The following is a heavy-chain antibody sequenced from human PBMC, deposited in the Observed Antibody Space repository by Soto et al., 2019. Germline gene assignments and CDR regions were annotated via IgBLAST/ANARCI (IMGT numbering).Heavy chain of an antibody. J-gene: IGHJ4*02. CDR3: AKRGVDTFGLSY. D-gene: IGHD3-10*01. CDR1: GYTLSSFW. Sequence: EVQLEESGGGLVQPGGSLRLSCAVSGYTLSSFWMHWVRQAPGEGLVWVSRINTDGSSTSYADSVKGRFTISRDNAKNTLYLQMNSLRVEDTAMYYCAKRGVDTFGLSYWGQGTLVTVSS. CDR2: INTDGSST. V-gene: IGHV3-74*01.